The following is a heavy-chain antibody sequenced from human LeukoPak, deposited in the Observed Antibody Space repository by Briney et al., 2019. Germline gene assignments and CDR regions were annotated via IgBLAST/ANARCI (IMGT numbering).Heavy chain of an antibody. D-gene: IGHD3-22*01. V-gene: IGHV3-30-3*01. CDR3: ARDLYYYDRSPYYFDY. Sequence: PGGSLRLSCAASGFTFSSYAMHWVRQAPGKGLEWVAVISYDGSNKYYADSVKGRFTISRDNSKNTLYLQMNSLRAEDTAVYYCARDLYYYDRSPYYFDYWGQGTLVTVSS. J-gene: IGHJ4*02. CDR1: GFTFSSYA. CDR2: ISYDGSNK.